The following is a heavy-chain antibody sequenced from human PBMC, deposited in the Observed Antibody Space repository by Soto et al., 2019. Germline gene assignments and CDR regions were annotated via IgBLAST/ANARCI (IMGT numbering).Heavy chain of an antibody. Sequence: PGESLKISCTCSGYSFSTYWIAWVRQMPGKGLEWMGIIYPGDSDTRYSPSFKGQVTISADKSSSTAYLQLSSLKASDTSMYYCARQKNDFWTDYYAYYGMDVWGQGTTVTVSS. CDR1: GYSFSTYW. V-gene: IGHV5-51*01. CDR2: IYPGDSDT. D-gene: IGHD3-3*01. CDR3: ARQKNDFWTDYYAYYGMDV. J-gene: IGHJ6*02.